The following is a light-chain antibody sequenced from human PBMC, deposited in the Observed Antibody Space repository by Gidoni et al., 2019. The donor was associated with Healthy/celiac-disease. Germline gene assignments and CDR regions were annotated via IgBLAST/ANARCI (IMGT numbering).Light chain of an antibody. CDR1: QGISSA. Sequence: IQLTQSPSSLSASVGDRVTITCRASQGISSALAWYQQKPGKAPKLLIYDASSLESGVPSRFSGSGSGKDFTLNISSLQHEDFATYYCQQFNNYAITFGQGTRLEIK. V-gene: IGKV1D-13*01. CDR2: DAS. J-gene: IGKJ5*01. CDR3: QQFNNYAIT.